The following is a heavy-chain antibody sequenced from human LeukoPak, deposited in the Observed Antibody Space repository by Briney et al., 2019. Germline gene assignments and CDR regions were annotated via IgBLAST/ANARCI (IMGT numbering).Heavy chain of an antibody. CDR1: GFTFSSYA. CDR2: ISYDRNNM. D-gene: IGHD3-3*01. V-gene: IGHV3-30*04. J-gene: IGHJ4*02. CDR3: AKGYDFWSGYFDY. Sequence: TGGSLRLPCAASGFTFSSYAMHWVRQAPGKGLEWVALISYDRNNMYYADSVKGRFTISRDNSKNTLYLQMNSLRVEDTAVYYCAKGYDFWSGYFDYWGQGTLVTVSS.